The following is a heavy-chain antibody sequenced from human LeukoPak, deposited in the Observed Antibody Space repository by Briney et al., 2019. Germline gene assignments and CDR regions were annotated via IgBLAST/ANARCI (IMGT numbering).Heavy chain of an antibody. CDR1: GFTFSSYA. CDR3: ARVAGSGYSFDY. J-gene: IGHJ4*02. V-gene: IGHV3-30*04. Sequence: GGSLRLSCAASGFTFSSYAMHWVRQAPGKGLEWVAVISYDGSNKYYADSVKGRFTISRDNAKNSLYLQMNSLRAEDTAVYYCARVAGSGYSFDYWGQGTLVTVSS. CDR2: ISYDGSNK. D-gene: IGHD3-22*01.